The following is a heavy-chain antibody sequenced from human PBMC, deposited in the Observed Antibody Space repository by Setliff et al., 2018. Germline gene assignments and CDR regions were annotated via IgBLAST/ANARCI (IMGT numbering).Heavy chain of an antibody. Sequence: PGGSLRLSCAASGFTFRNYYMHWVRQVPGKGLMWVSYIKSDGSHTAYADSVKGRFTISRDNSRNTLYLQMHSLGPEETAVYYCARDRLGNSGWFDFDFWGQGTLVTVSS. CDR3: ARDRLGNSGWFDFDF. V-gene: IGHV3-74*01. CDR2: IKSDGSHT. D-gene: IGHD6-19*01. CDR1: GFTFRNYY. J-gene: IGHJ4*02.